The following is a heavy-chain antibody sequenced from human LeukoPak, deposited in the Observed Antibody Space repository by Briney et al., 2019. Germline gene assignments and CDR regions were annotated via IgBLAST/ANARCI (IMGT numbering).Heavy chain of an antibody. J-gene: IGHJ4*02. D-gene: IGHD3-16*01. Sequence: GGSLRLSCAASGFTFSSYSMNWFGQAPGGGLEWVPYISSSSSTIYYADSVKGRFTISRDNAKNSLYLQMNSLRAEDTAVYYCARADYDYVWGSYVNWGQGTLVTVSS. CDR1: GFTFSSYS. V-gene: IGHV3-48*01. CDR2: ISSSSSTI. CDR3: ARADYDYVWGSYVN.